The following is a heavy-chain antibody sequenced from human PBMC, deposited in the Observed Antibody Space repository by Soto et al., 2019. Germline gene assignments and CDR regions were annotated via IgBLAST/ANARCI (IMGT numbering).Heavy chain of an antibody. D-gene: IGHD3-3*01. CDR3: ASLFGVAPNHDAFDI. CDR2: ITPFNGNT. Sequence: SVKVSCKASGYTFTYRYLHWVRQAPGQALEWMGWITPFNGNTNYAQKFQDRVTITRDRSMSTAYMELSSLRSEDTAMYYCASLFGVAPNHDAFDIWGQGTMVTVSS. V-gene: IGHV1-45*02. CDR1: GYTFTYRY. J-gene: IGHJ3*02.